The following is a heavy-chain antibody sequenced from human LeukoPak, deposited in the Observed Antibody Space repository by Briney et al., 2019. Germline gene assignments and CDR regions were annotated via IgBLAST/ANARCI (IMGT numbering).Heavy chain of an antibody. Sequence: PGGSLRLSCAASGFTFRNYAMSWVRQAPGKGLEWVSGINGADTTTLYADSVKGRFTISRDNSKNALSLQMNGLRAEDTAVYYCVRNQWVEQYWYFDLWGRGTLVTVSS. CDR3: VRNQWVEQYWYFDL. J-gene: IGHJ2*01. CDR1: GFTFRNYA. CDR2: INGADTTT. V-gene: IGHV3-23*01. D-gene: IGHD1/OR15-1a*01.